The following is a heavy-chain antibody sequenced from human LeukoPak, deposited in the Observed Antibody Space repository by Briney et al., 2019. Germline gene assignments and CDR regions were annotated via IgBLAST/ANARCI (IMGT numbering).Heavy chain of an antibody. CDR3: AGDRWRGAPDYFDC. J-gene: IGHJ4*02. CDR2: VSKDTVTK. V-gene: IGHV3-30*03. D-gene: IGHD1-26*01. Sequence: VVSKDTVTKFYRDSVKGRFTVSTDSSKNTVYLQMTGLRSEDTAVYYCAGDRWRGAPDYFDCWGQGTLVTVSS.